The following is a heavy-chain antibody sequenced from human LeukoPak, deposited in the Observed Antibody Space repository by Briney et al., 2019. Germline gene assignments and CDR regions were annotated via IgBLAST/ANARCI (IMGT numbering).Heavy chain of an antibody. Sequence: SETLSLTCAVYGGSFSGYYWGWIRQPPGKGLEWIGSLHSSGSTYYSAPLKSRATISLDTSKNQFSLKLSSVTAADTAVYYCARQRFWLSPDWFGPWGQGTLVIVSS. D-gene: IGHD3-22*01. CDR1: GGSFSGYY. J-gene: IGHJ5*02. CDR3: ARQRFWLSPDWFGP. CDR2: LHSSGST. V-gene: IGHV4-39*01.